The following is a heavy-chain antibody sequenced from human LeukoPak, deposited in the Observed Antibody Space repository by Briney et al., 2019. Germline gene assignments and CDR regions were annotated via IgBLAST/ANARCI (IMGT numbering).Heavy chain of an antibody. CDR1: GFTFSSYW. CDR3: ARQYCSGGSCAYSYMDV. D-gene: IGHD2-15*01. Sequence: PGGSLRLSCAASGFTFSSYWMSWVRQAPGKGLEWVANIKQDGSEKYYVDSGKGRFTISRDNAKNSLYLQMNSLRAEDTAVYYCARQYCSGGSCAYSYMDVWGKGTTVTVSS. J-gene: IGHJ6*03. V-gene: IGHV3-7*01. CDR2: IKQDGSEK.